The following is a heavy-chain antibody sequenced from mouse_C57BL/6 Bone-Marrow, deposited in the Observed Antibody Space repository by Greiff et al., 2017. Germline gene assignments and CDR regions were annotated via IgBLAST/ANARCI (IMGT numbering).Heavy chain of an antibody. CDR2: IYPRSGNT. V-gene: IGHV1-81*01. CDR1: GYTFTSYG. Sequence: QVQLQQSGAELARPGASVKLSCKASGYTFTSYGISWVKQRTGQGLEWIGEIYPRSGNTYYNEKFKGKATLTADKSSSTAYMELRSLTSEDSAVYFCARLRSLAYWGQGTLVTVSA. CDR3: ARLRSLAY. D-gene: IGHD1-1*01. J-gene: IGHJ3*01.